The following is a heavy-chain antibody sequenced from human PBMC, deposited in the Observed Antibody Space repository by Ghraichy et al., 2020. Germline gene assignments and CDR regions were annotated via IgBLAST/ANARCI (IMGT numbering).Heavy chain of an antibody. Sequence: SETLSLTCTVSGGSISSYYWSWIRQPPGKGLEWIGYIYYSGSTNYNPSLKSRVTISVDTSKNQFSLKLSSVTAADTAVYYCARVLSRDGYNKFDYWGQGTLVTVSS. J-gene: IGHJ4*02. CDR3: ARVLSRDGYNKFDY. V-gene: IGHV4-59*01. CDR2: IYYSGST. D-gene: IGHD5-24*01. CDR1: GGSISSYY.